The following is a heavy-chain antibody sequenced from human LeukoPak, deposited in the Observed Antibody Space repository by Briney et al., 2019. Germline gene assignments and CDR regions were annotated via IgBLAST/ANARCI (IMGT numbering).Heavy chain of an antibody. CDR3: ARELIVARYFDY. D-gene: IGHD5-12*01. V-gene: IGHV4-39*07. CDR1: GGSMSSSSYY. CDR2: ICYSGST. J-gene: IGHJ4*02. Sequence: SETLSLTCTVSGGSMSSSSYYWGWIRQPPGKVLEWIGSICYSGSTYYNPSLKSRVTISVDTSKNQFSLKLSSVTAADTAVYYCARELIVARYFDYWGQGTLVTVSS.